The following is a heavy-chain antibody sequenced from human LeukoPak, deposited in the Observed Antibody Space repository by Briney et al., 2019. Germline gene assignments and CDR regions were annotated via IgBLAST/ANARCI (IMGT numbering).Heavy chain of an antibody. CDR2: INPNSGGT. J-gene: IGHJ4*02. Sequence: ASVKVSCKASGYTFTGYYMHWVRQAPGQGLEWMGWINPNSGGTNYAQKFQGRVTMTGDTSISTAYMELGRLRSDDTAVYYCARGLGYSGYDFDYWGQGTLVTVSS. D-gene: IGHD5-12*01. CDR3: ARGLGYSGYDFDY. CDR1: GYTFTGYY. V-gene: IGHV1-2*02.